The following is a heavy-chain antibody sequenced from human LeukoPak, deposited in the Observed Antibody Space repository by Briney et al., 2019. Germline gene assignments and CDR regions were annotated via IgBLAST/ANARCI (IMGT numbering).Heavy chain of an antibody. J-gene: IGHJ5*02. CDR2: ISSTSTTI. CDR1: GFTFSSYS. Sequence: GGSLRLSCAASGFTFSSYSMNWVRQAPGRGLEWVSYISSTSTTIYYADSVKGRFTISRDNAKNSLYLQMNSLRAEDTAVYYCASASFDPWGQGTLVTVSS. CDR3: ASASFDP. V-gene: IGHV3-48*01.